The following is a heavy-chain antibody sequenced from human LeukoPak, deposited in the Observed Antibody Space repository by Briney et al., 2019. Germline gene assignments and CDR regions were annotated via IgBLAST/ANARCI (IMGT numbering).Heavy chain of an antibody. CDR1: GFTVSSND. J-gene: IGHJ6*03. CDR2: IYSGGST. D-gene: IGHD3-9*01. V-gene: IGHV3-66*01. CDR3: AREVDVSAVYYMDV. Sequence: GGSLRLSCAASGFTVSSNDMSWVRQAPGKGLEWVSLIYSGGSTYYADSVKGRFTISRDNAKNSLYLQMNSLRAEDTAVYYCAREVDVSAVYYMDVWGKGTTVTVSS.